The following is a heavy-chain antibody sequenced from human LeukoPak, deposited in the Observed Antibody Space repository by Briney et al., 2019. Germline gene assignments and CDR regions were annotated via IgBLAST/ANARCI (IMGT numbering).Heavy chain of an antibody. V-gene: IGHV3-48*01. CDR1: GFTFSSYS. CDR2: ISSSSSTI. Sequence: PGGSLRLSCAASGFTFSSYSMNWVRQAPGKGLEWVSYISSSSSTIYYADSVKGRFTISRDNAKNSLYLQMNSLRAEDTAVYYCARGPKYYYYYYMDVWGQGTLVTVSS. J-gene: IGHJ6*03. CDR3: ARGPKYYYYYYMDV.